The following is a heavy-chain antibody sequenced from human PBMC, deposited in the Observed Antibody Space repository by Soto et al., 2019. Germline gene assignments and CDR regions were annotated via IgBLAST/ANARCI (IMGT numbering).Heavy chain of an antibody. V-gene: IGHV4-30-2*01. CDR2: IYHSGST. J-gene: IGHJ6*02. CDR1: GGSISSGGYS. D-gene: IGHD3-3*01. Sequence: SETLSLTCAVSGGSISSGGYSWSWIRQPPGKGLEWIGYIYHSGSTYYNPSLKSRVTISVDRSKNQFSLKLSSVTAADTAVYYCARGGLRFLFWLPDYYYYGMDVWGQGTTVTVS. CDR3: ARGGLRFLFWLPDYYYYGMDV.